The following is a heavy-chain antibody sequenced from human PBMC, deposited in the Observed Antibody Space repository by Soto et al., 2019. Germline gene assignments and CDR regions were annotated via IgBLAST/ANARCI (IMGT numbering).Heavy chain of an antibody. J-gene: IGHJ6*02. CDR2: ISYDGSNK. CDR1: GFTFSSYA. V-gene: IGHV3-30-3*01. CDR3: AREDSGYVFYYYGMDV. Sequence: SGGSLRLSCAASGFTFSSYAMHWVRQAPGKGLEWVAVISYDGSNKYYADSVKGRFTISRDNSKNTLYLQMNSLRAEDTAVYYCAREDSGYVFYYYGMDVWGQGTTVTVSS. D-gene: IGHD5-12*01.